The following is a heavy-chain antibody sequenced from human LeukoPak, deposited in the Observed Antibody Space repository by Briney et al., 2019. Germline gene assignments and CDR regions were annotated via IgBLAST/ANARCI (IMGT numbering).Heavy chain of an antibody. D-gene: IGHD2-2*01. J-gene: IGHJ6*03. Sequence: GGSLRLSCAASGFTFSSYGMHWVRQAPGKGLEWVAFIRYDGSNKYYADSVKGRFTISRDNSKNTLYLQMNSLRAEDTAVYYCAKDGSSTSRYYYYYYMDVWGKGTTVTVSS. CDR2: IRYDGSNK. V-gene: IGHV3-30*02. CDR1: GFTFSSYG. CDR3: AKDGSSTSRYYYYYYMDV.